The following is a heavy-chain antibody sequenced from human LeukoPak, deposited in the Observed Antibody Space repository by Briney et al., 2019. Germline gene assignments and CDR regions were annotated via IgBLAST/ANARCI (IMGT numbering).Heavy chain of an antibody. J-gene: IGHJ4*02. CDR1: GFTVSSNY. V-gene: IGHV3-66*01. Sequence: GGSLRLSCAASGFTVSSNYMSWVRQAPGKGLEWVSVIYSGGSTYYADSVKGRFTISRDNSKNTLYLQMNSLRAEDTAVYYCAAWPITMVRGVSKDYWGQGTLVTVSS. CDR3: AAWPITMVRGVSKDY. D-gene: IGHD3-10*01. CDR2: IYSGGST.